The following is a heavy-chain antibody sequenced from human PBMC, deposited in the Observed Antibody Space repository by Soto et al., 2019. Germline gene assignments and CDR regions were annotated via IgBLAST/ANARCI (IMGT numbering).Heavy chain of an antibody. CDR3: AIEGVATTGRASFAY. J-gene: IGHJ4*02. V-gene: IGHV1-69*05. CDR1: GGTFSSYT. Sequence: QVQLVQSGAEVKKPGSSVKVSCKASGGTFSSYTFSWVRQAPGQGLEWMGGIIAAFGTTDYAQRFQGRVTXPXXXSXXTVYMDLRSLRSEDTAVYYCAIEGVATTGRASFAYWGQGPLVTVSS. CDR2: IIAAFGTT. D-gene: IGHD1-26*01.